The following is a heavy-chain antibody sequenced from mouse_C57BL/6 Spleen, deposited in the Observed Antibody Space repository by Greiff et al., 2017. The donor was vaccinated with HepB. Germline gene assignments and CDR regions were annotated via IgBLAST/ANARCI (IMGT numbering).Heavy chain of an antibody. CDR2: ISSGGDYI. CDR3: TRDLYGDAMDY. V-gene: IGHV5-9-1*02. J-gene: IGHJ4*01. D-gene: IGHD1-1*01. CDR1: GFTFSSYA. Sequence: EVQGVESGEGLVKPGGSLKLSCAASGFTFSSYAMSWVRQTPEKRLEWVAYISSGGDYIYYADTVKGRFTISRDNARNTLYLQMSSLKSEDTAMYYCTRDLYGDAMDYWGQGTSVTVSS.